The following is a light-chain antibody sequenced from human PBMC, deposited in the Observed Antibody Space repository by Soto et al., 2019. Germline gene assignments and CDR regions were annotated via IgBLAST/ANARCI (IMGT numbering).Light chain of an antibody. V-gene: IGKV3-15*01. Sequence: EILMTQSPATLSVSPGERATLSCRASQSVRSNLAWYQQKPGQAPRLLIYDASTRATGIPARFSGSGSGTEFTLIISSLQSEDSAVYYWQQYNNWPPLTFGGGTKVEIK. CDR2: DAS. CDR3: QQYNNWPPLT. CDR1: QSVRSN. J-gene: IGKJ4*01.